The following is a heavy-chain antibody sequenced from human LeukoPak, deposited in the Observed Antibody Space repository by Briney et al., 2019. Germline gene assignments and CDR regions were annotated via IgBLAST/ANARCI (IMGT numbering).Heavy chain of an antibody. CDR2: IWYDGSNK. V-gene: IGHV3-33*01. J-gene: IGHJ6*02. CDR1: GFTFSSYG. D-gene: IGHD3-3*01. Sequence: GGSLRLSCAASGFTFSSYGMHWVRQAPGKGLEWVAVIWYDGSNKYYADSVKGRFTISRDNSKNTLYLQMNSLRAEDTAVYYCARFFRVVTYYYYGMDVWGQGTTVTVSS. CDR3: ARFFRVVTYYYYGMDV.